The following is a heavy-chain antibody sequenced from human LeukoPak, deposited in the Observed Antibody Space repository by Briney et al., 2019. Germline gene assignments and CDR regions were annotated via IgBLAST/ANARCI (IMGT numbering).Heavy chain of an antibody. CDR1: GFTFSSYG. CDR2: ISNDGNNK. J-gene: IGHJ3*02. Sequence: GGSLRLSCAASGFTFSSYGMHWVRQAPGKGLEWVVFISNDGNNKFYKDSVKGRFTISRDNSKNMLYLQMNSLRGEDTAVYYCARAMGGYYYDSSGYLHDAFDIWGQGTMVTVSS. V-gene: IGHV3-30*03. D-gene: IGHD3-22*01. CDR3: ARAMGGYYYDSSGYLHDAFDI.